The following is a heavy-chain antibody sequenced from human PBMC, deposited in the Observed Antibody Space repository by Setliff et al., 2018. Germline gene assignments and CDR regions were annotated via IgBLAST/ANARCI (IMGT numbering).Heavy chain of an antibody. D-gene: IGHD3-22*01. Sequence: ASVKVSCKASGYTFNSYGINWLRQAPGQGLEWLGWISPYNGNTKYAQTVQDRITMATDTSTRTAYMELSSLRSGDTAVYFCARSSDSGYYHQRDAFDIWGQGTRVTVSS. J-gene: IGHJ3*02. V-gene: IGHV1-18*04. CDR3: ARSSDSGYYHQRDAFDI. CDR1: GYTFNSYG. CDR2: ISPYNGNT.